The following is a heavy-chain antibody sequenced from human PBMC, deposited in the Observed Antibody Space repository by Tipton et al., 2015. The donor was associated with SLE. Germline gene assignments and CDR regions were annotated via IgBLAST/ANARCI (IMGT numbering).Heavy chain of an antibody. CDR2: IIPILGIA. J-gene: IGHJ3*02. CDR3: ARRLPSYLAFDS. Sequence: QSGAEVKKPGSSVKVSCKASGGTFSSYTISWVRQAPGQGLEWMGRIIPILGIANYAQKFQGRVTITADKSTSTAYMELSSLRSEDTAVYYCARRLPSYLAFDSWGQGTMVTVSS. CDR1: GGTFSSYT. D-gene: IGHD1-26*01. V-gene: IGHV1-69*02.